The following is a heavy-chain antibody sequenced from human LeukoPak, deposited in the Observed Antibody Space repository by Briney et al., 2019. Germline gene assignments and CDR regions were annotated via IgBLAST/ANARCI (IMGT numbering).Heavy chain of an antibody. CDR1: TSIFTLGDFP. V-gene: IGHV3-30-3*01. J-gene: IGHJ2*01. CDR3: ARDLANCDGDCSDWYFDL. D-gene: IGHD2-21*02. Sequence: GGSLRLSCVASTSIFTLGDFPVHWVRQPPGKGLEWVGVVSNDGGRVYYSDTVKGRFTISRDNSKNAVYLQMNSLRAEDTAVYYCARDLANCDGDCSDWYFDLWGRGTLVTVSS. CDR2: VSNDGGRV.